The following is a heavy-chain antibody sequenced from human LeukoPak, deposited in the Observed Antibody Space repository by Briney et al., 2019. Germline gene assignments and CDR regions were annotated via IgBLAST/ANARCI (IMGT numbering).Heavy chain of an antibody. CDR1: GYTFTSYG. J-gene: IGHJ1*01. Sequence: ASVRVSCKASGYTFTSYGISWVRQAPGQGLEWMGWISAYNGNTNYAQKLQGRVTMTTDTSTSTAYMELRSLRSDDTAVYYCARTGQSGYSFFKAAAAEYFQHWGQGALVTVSS. V-gene: IGHV1-18*01. D-gene: IGHD5-18*01. CDR2: ISAYNGNT. CDR3: ARTGQSGYSFFKAAAAEYFQH.